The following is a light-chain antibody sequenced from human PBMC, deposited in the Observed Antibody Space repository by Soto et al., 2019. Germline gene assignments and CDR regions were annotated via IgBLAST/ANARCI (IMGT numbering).Light chain of an antibody. V-gene: IGKV3-20*01. CDR3: QQYGSSPLT. J-gene: IGKJ4*01. Sequence: EIVLTQSPGTLSLSPGERATLSCRASQSVYSSYLAWYQQKPGQAPRLLIYGASSRATGIPDRFSGSGSGTDFTLTISRLESEDFAVYSCQQYGSSPLTFGGGTKVEIK. CDR1: QSVYSSY. CDR2: GAS.